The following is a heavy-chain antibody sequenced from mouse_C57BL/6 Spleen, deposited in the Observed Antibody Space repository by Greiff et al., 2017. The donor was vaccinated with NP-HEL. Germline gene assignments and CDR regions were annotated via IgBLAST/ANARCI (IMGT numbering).Heavy chain of an antibody. CDR3: PRGSSDFDY. CDR2: IDPETGGT. V-gene: IGHV1-15*01. J-gene: IGHJ2*01. Sequence: VKLVESGAELVRPGASVTLSCKASGYTFTDYEMHWVKQTPVHGLEWIGAIDPETGGTAYNQKFKGKAILTADKSSSTAYMELRSLTSEDSAVYYCPRGSSDFDYWGQGTTLTVSS. D-gene: IGHD1-1*01. CDR1: GYTFTDYE.